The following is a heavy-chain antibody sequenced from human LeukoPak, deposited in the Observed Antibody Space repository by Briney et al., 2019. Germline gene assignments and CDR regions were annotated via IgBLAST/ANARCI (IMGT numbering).Heavy chain of an antibody. CDR1: GGSISSRTFY. CDR3: ARAGYYYDSSGYQY. V-gene: IGHV4-39*07. D-gene: IGHD3-22*01. J-gene: IGHJ4*02. CDR2: ISYSGST. Sequence: SETLSLTCAVSGGSISSRTFYWGWIRQPPEKGLEWIGSISYSGSTYYNPSLKSRVIISVDTSKNQFSLKLSSVTAADTAVYYCARAGYYYDSSGYQYWGQGTLVTVSS.